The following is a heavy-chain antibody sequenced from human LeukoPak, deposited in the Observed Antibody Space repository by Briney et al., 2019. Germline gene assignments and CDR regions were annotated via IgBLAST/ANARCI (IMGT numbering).Heavy chain of an antibody. J-gene: IGHJ4*02. CDR2: ISSSSSYR. V-gene: IGHV3-21*01. CDR3: AREVLGYCSSTSCYPGGDY. CDR1: GFSFSSYS. Sequence: GGSLRLSCAASGFSFSSYSMNWVRQAPGKGLEWVSSISSSSSYRYYADSVKGRFTISRDNAKNSLYLQMNSLRAEDTAVYYCAREVLGYCSSTSCYPGGDYWGQGTLVTVSS. D-gene: IGHD2-2*01.